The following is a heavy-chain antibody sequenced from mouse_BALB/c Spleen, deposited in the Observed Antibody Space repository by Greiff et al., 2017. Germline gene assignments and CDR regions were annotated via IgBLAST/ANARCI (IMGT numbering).Heavy chain of an antibody. V-gene: IGHV14-3*02. CDR1: GFNIKDTY. CDR2: IDPAHGNT. D-gene: IGHD6-1*01. Sequence: EVQLQQSGAELVKPGASVKLSCTASGFNIKDTYMHWVKQRPEQGLEWIGRIDPAHGNTKYDPNFQGKATITADTSSNTAYLQLSSLTSEDTAVYYCSSDNGDCFDYWGQGTTLTVSS. CDR3: SSDNGDCFDY. J-gene: IGHJ2*01.